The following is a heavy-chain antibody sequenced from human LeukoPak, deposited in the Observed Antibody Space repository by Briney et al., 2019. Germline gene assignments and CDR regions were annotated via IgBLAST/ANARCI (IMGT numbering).Heavy chain of an antibody. V-gene: IGHV3-30*02. CDR1: GFTLSTDG. CDR2: IRYGGSDK. J-gene: IGHJ4*02. CDR3: GRALEGRSGWFGEDFDF. D-gene: IGHD6-19*01. Sequence: GGSLRLSCTASGFTLSTDGMHWVRQAPGRGLEWVAFIRYGGSDKYYADSVKGRFTISRDNSKNTLSLQMNSLRAEDTAVYNCGRALEGRSGWFGEDFDFWGQGTLVTVSS.